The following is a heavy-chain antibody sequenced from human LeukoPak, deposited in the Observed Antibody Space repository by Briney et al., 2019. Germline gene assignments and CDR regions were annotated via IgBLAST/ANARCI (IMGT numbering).Heavy chain of an antibody. Sequence: SSETLSLTCTVSLDSTTSNFWSWVRQPPGKGLEWIGEIHRSGSPNYNPSLQSRVTISIDRSRNQIVLELSSVTAADTAVYYFAREILGGFNPGAYWGQGTLVTVSS. V-gene: IGHV4-4*02. CDR3: AREILGGFNPGAY. CDR1: LDSTTSNF. D-gene: IGHD1-14*01. J-gene: IGHJ4*02. CDR2: IHRSGSP.